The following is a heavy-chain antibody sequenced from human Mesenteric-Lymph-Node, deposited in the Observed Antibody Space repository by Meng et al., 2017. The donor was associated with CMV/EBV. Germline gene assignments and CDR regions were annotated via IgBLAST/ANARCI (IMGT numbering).Heavy chain of an antibody. Sequence: ASVKVSCKASGYTFTGYYMHWVRQAPGQGLEWMGWINPNSGGTNYAQKFQGRLTITTDESTSTAYMELSSLRSEDTAVYFCTKGLNYDDSETNGESYFKYWGQGTLVTVSS. CDR1: GYTFTGYY. V-gene: IGHV1-2*02. CDR3: TKGLNYDDSETNGESYFKY. J-gene: IGHJ4*02. D-gene: IGHD2-8*01. CDR2: INPNSGGT.